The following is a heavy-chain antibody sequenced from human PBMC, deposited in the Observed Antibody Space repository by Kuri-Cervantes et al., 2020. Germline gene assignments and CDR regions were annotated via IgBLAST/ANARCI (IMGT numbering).Heavy chain of an antibody. Sequence: GESLKISCAASEFTFSNAWMSWVRQAPGKGLEWVGHIKSKANGGTADYAAPVKGRFTISRDDSKTTLYLQMNSLKTEDTAVYYCTTKYSSGPIDYWGQGTLVTVSS. J-gene: IGHJ4*02. V-gene: IGHV3-15*01. CDR2: IKSKANGGTA. CDR3: TTKYSSGPIDY. D-gene: IGHD6-19*01. CDR1: EFTFSNAW.